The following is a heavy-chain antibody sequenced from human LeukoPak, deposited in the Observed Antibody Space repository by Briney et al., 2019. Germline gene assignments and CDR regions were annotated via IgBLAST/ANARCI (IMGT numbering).Heavy chain of an antibody. V-gene: IGHV4-61*02. Sequence: PSETLSLTCTVSGGSISSGSYYWSWIRQPAGKGLEWIGRIYTSGSTNYNPSLKSRVTISVDTSKNQFSLKLSSVTAADTAVYYCARARIGSPAGYYFDYWGQGTLVTVSS. CDR1: GGSISSGSYY. CDR3: ARARIGSPAGYYFDY. D-gene: IGHD3-10*01. J-gene: IGHJ4*02. CDR2: IYTSGST.